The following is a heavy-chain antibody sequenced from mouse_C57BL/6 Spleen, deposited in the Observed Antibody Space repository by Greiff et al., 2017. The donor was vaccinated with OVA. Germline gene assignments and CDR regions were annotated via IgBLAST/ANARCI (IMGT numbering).Heavy chain of an antibody. V-gene: IGHV1-75*01. Sequence: QVQLQQSGPELVKPGASVKISCKASGYTFTDYYINWVKQRPGPGLEWIGWIFPGSGSTYYHEKFKGKATLTVDKSSSTAYMLLSSLTSDDSAVYFCARPYYDQRDYYAMDYWGQGTSVTVSS. CDR3: ARPYYDQRDYYAMDY. CDR2: IFPGSGST. J-gene: IGHJ4*01. CDR1: GYTFTDYY. D-gene: IGHD2-4*01.